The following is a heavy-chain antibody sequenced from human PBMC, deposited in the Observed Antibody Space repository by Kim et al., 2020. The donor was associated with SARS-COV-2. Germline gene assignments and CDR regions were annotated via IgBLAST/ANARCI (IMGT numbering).Heavy chain of an antibody. CDR2: ISYSGNT. J-gene: IGHJ2*01. V-gene: IGHV4-31*03. CDR3: ARDGPLYSSSRRYFDL. Sequence: TLSLTCLVSGDSIDSGSHYWNWIRQHPGKGLEWIGFISYSGNTDYYPSLKSRVTISLDTSKNQFSLEMKSVTAADTAVYYCARDGPLYSSSRRYFDLWGRGTLVTVSS. D-gene: IGHD6-13*01. CDR1: GDSIDSGSHY.